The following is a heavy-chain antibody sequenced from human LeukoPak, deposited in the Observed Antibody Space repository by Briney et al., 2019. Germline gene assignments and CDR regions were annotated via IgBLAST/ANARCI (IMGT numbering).Heavy chain of an antibody. CDR1: GCSISSYY. CDR2: IYTSGTI. V-gene: IGHV4-4*07. CDR3: ARDSGTTAEVKFDP. Sequence: SETLSFTCSVYGCSISSYYWRWIRQPPGLALKWIGRIYTSGTINYNPSLKSLITMSVDTSKNQFSLTLSSVTAADTAVYYCARDSGTTAEVKFDPWGQGTLVTVSS. D-gene: IGHD3-10*01. J-gene: IGHJ5*02.